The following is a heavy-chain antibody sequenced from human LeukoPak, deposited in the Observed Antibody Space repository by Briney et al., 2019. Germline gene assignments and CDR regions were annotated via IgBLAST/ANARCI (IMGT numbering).Heavy chain of an antibody. V-gene: IGHV1-69*05. CDR2: IIPIFGTA. Sequence: GASVKVSCKASGDTFSSYAVSWVRQAPGQGLEWMGGIIPIFGTANYAQKFQGRVTMTRDTSTSTVYMELSSLRSEDTAVYYCTRELPLGDGWGSYYPSSYFDYWGQGTLVTVSS. CDR1: GDTFSSYA. D-gene: IGHD3-10*01. CDR3: TRELPLGDGWGSYYPSSYFDY. J-gene: IGHJ4*02.